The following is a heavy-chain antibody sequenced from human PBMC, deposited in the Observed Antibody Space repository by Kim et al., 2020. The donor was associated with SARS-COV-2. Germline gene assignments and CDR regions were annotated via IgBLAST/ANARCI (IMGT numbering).Heavy chain of an antibody. J-gene: IGHJ6*02. D-gene: IGHD6-13*01. V-gene: IGHV3-30*01. CDR3: AGDMDSIAANYYGMDV. Sequence: SVKGRFTISRVNSKNTLYLHMNSLRAEDTAVYYCAGDMDSIAANYYGMDVWGQGTTITVSS.